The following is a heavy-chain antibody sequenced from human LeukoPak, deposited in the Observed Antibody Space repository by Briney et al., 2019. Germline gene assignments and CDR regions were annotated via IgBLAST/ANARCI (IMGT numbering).Heavy chain of an antibody. CDR1: GFTFSSYA. CDR3: AKDPRSYVWGSPLAGY. Sequence: PGGSLRLSCAASGFTFSSYAMSWVRQAPGKGLEWVSAISGSGGSTYYADSVKGRFTISRDNSKNTLYLQMNSLRAEDTAVYYCAKDPRSYVWGSPLAGYWGQGTLVTVSS. CDR2: ISGSGGST. J-gene: IGHJ4*02. V-gene: IGHV3-23*01. D-gene: IGHD3-16*01.